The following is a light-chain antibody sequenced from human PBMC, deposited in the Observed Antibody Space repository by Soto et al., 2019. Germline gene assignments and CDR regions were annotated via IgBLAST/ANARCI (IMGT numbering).Light chain of an antibody. V-gene: IGKV1-9*01. Sequence: IQLTQSPSSLSSSLGDRATITCLCSQGISSYLAWYQQKPGRAPKLLTYTASTLQSGVPSRFSGSGSGTDFSLTISSLEPEDFAVYYCQQRSPWPRTFGQGTQVDI. CDR3: QQRSPWPRT. CDR1: QGISSY. J-gene: IGKJ1*01. CDR2: TAS.